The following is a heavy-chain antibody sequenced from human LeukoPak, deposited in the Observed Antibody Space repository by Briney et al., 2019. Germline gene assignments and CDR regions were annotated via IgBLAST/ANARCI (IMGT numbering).Heavy chain of an antibody. J-gene: IGHJ4*02. Sequence: GRSLRLSCAASGFTFSSYGMHWVRQAPGKGLEWVAVISYDGSNKYYADSVKGRFTISRDNSKNTLYLQMNSLRAEDTAVYYCAKDSRPTAMVTGIFDYRGQGTLVTVSS. V-gene: IGHV3-30*18. CDR1: GFTFSSYG. CDR2: ISYDGSNK. D-gene: IGHD5-18*01. CDR3: AKDSRPTAMVTGIFDY.